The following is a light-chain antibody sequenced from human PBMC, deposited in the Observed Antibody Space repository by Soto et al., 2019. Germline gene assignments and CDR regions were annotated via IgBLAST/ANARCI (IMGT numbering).Light chain of an antibody. Sequence: DIQMTQSPSSLSASVGDRVTITSRASQSISSYLNWYQQKPGKAPKLLIYAASSLQSGVPSRFSGSGSGTDFTLTISSLQPEDFATYHCQQSYSSLWTFGQGTKVEIK. J-gene: IGKJ1*01. CDR1: QSISSY. CDR3: QQSYSSLWT. V-gene: IGKV1-39*01. CDR2: AAS.